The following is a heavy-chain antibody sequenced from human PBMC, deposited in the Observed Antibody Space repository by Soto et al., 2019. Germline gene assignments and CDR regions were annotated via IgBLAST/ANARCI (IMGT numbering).Heavy chain of an antibody. D-gene: IGHD6-13*01. Sequence: PGESLKISCQASGYSFISSWIDWVRQMPRKGLEWMGIIYPGDSDTRYSPSFQGQVTISADKSTSTAYLQWSSLKAPDTATYYCARMMAASGTAFDYWGQGALVTVSS. CDR3: ARMMAASGTAFDY. J-gene: IGHJ4*02. V-gene: IGHV5-51*01. CDR2: IYPGDSDT. CDR1: GYSFISSW.